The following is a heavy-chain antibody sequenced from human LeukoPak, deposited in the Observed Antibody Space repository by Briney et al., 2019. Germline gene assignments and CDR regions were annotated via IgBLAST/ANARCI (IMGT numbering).Heavy chain of an antibody. CDR2: IRQDGSEK. Sequence: GGSLRLSCVASGFSFSSYWMNWVRQAPGKGLEWVANIRQDGSEKYYVDSVKGRFTISRDNAKNSLSLQMNSLRAVDTAMYYCARIKYNSNWWEAFDIWGQGTMVTVSS. V-gene: IGHV3-7*04. J-gene: IGHJ3*02. D-gene: IGHD6-13*01. CDR1: GFSFSSYW. CDR3: ARIKYNSNWWEAFDI.